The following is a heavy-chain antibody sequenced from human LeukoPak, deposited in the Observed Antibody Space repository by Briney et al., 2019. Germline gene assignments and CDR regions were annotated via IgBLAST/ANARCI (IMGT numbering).Heavy chain of an antibody. CDR3: AREYGDNNDY. V-gene: IGHV3-21*01. CDR1: GFTFSDYN. Sequence: GGSLRLSCAASGFTFSDYNMNWVRQAPGKGLEWVSSISRSSYYIYYTDSVKGRFTISRDNAKNSLYLQMNSLRAEDTAVYYCAREYGDNNDYWGQGTLVTVSS. D-gene: IGHD4-17*01. J-gene: IGHJ4*02. CDR2: ISRSSYYI.